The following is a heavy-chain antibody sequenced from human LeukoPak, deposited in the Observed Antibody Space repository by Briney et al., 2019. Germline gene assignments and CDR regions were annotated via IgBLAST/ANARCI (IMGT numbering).Heavy chain of an antibody. D-gene: IGHD2-15*01. CDR1: SGSFSSGSYY. J-gene: IGHJ4*02. CDR2: IFTSGGT. V-gene: IGHV4-61*02. CDR3: AREESGYCDGGSCPYYFDY. Sequence: PSETLSLTCTVSSGSFSSGSYYWSWIRQPAEKGLEWIGRIFTSGGTNYNPSLKSRVTISVDTSKNQFSLKLNSVTAADAAVYYCAREESGYCDGGSCPYYFDYWGQGTLVTVSS.